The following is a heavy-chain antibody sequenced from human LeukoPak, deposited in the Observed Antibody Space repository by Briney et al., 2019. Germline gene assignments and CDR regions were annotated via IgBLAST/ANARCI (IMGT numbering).Heavy chain of an antibody. CDR2: IRSKANSYAT. V-gene: IGHV3-73*01. CDR3: ATQGDTAMVSFGY. D-gene: IGHD5-18*01. Sequence: PGGSLRLSCAASGFTFSGSAMHWVRQASGKGLEWVGRIRSKANSYATAYGASVKGRFTISRDDSKNTAYLQMSSLKTEDTAVYYCATQGDTAMVSFGYWGQGTLVTVSS. J-gene: IGHJ4*02. CDR1: GFTFSGSA.